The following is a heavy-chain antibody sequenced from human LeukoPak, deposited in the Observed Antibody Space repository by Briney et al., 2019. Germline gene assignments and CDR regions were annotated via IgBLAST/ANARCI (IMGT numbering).Heavy chain of an antibody. CDR1: GFTFSSYS. D-gene: IGHD2-21*02. CDR2: ISSSSSYI. CDR3: AREGRVTVNLAAFDI. Sequence: GGSLRLSCAASGFTFSSYSMNWVRQAPGKGLEWVSSISSSSSYIYYADSVKGRFTISRDNAKNSLYLQMNSLRAEDTAVYYCAREGRVTVNLAAFDIWGQGTMVTVSS. J-gene: IGHJ3*02. V-gene: IGHV3-21*01.